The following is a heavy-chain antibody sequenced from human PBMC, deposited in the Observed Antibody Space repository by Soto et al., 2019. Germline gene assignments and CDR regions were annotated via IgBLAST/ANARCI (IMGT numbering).Heavy chain of an antibody. CDR3: ARTENYDFWSGYYLEYFQH. CDR1: GGSFSGYY. J-gene: IGHJ1*01. V-gene: IGHV4-34*01. CDR2: INHRGST. D-gene: IGHD3-3*01. Sequence: SETLSLTCAVYGGSFSGYYWSWIRQPPGKGLEWIGEINHRGSTNYNPSLKSRVTISVDTSKNQFSLKLSSVTAADTAVYYCARTENYDFWSGYYLEYFQHWGQGTLVTVSS.